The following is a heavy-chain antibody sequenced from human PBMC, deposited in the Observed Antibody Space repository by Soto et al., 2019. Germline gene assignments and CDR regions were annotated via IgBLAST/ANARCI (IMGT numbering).Heavy chain of an antibody. V-gene: IGHV3-13*01. J-gene: IGHJ6*02. D-gene: IGHD3-22*01. Sequence: PGGSLRLSCAASGYTFSSYGMHWVRQAPGKGLEWVAVAICAGSDTYYPGSVKGRFTISRENAKNSLYLQMNSLRAEDTAVYYCARELAYDSSGYYNTRDYYYGMDVWGQGTTVTVSS. CDR3: ARELAYDSSGYYNTRDYYYGMDV. CDR2: ICAGSDT. CDR1: GYTFSSYG.